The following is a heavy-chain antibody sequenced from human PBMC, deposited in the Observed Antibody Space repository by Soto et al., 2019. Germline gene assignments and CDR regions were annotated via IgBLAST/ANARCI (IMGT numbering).Heavy chain of an antibody. CDR3: ASKAGPADAFDY. D-gene: IGHD3-10*01. CDR1: SGSISSSNW. J-gene: IGHJ4*02. CDR2: IYHSGST. V-gene: IGHV4-4*02. Sequence: QVQLQESGPGLVKPSGNLSLTCAVSSGSISSSNWWSWVRQPPGKGLEWIGEIYHSGSTNYNPSLKRRVTISVDKSKNQFSLKLSSVTAADTAVYYCASKAGPADAFDYWGQGTLVTVTS.